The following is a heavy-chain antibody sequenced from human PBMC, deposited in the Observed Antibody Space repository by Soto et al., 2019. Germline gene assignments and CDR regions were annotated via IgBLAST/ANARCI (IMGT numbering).Heavy chain of an antibody. CDR3: ARDYHSSGWYFDL. CDR2: IIPILGIA. V-gene: IGHV1-69*08. Sequence: QVQLVQSGAEVKKPGSSVKVSCKASGGTFSSYTISWVRQAPGQGLEWMGRIIPILGIANYAQKFQGRVTITADKTTSTAYMELSSLRSEDTAVYYCARDYHSSGWYFDLWGRGTLVTVSS. D-gene: IGHD6-19*01. CDR1: GGTFSSYT. J-gene: IGHJ2*01.